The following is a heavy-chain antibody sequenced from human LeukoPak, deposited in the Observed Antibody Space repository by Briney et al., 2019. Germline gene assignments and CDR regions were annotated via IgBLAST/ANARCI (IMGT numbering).Heavy chain of an antibody. Sequence: PSETLSLTCTVSGGSISSYYWSWIRLPPGKGLEWIGYIYYTGATYYNPSLKSRVTISLDTSKNQFSLKLSSVTAADAAVYYCARAEYIYGTGYYFDYLGQGALVTVFS. D-gene: IGHD3-10*01. CDR2: IYYTGAT. CDR1: GGSISSYY. J-gene: IGHJ4*02. CDR3: ARAEYIYGTGYYFDY. V-gene: IGHV4-59*01.